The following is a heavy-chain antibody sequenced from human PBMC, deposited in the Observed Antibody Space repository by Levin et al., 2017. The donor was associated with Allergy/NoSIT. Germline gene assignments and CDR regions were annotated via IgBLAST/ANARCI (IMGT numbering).Heavy chain of an antibody. Sequence: QSGGSLRLSCAASGFTFSSSWMHWVRQAPGKGLVCVSRINSDGSTTTYADSVKGRFTISRDNAKNTLYLQMNSLRAEDTAVYYCALARDGDYSHWGQGTLVTVSS. CDR1: GFTFSSSW. CDR2: INSDGSTT. J-gene: IGHJ4*02. V-gene: IGHV3-74*01. CDR3: ALARDGDYSH. D-gene: IGHD4-17*01.